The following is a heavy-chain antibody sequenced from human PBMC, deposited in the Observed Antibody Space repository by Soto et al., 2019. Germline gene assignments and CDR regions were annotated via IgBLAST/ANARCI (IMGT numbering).Heavy chain of an antibody. Sequence: QVQLVQSGAEVKTPGASVKVYCKTSGYTFTGYYIHWVRQAPGQGLEWMGWINPNSGGTKYPQKFQGRVTMTRDTSIRTVYISLTGLQSDDTAVYFCTRALAKGGGRAGFDCWGPGSLVGVSS. J-gene: IGHJ4*02. CDR2: INPNSGGT. V-gene: IGHV1-2*02. CDR1: GYTFTGYY. D-gene: IGHD3-3*02. CDR3: TRALAKGGGRAGFDC.